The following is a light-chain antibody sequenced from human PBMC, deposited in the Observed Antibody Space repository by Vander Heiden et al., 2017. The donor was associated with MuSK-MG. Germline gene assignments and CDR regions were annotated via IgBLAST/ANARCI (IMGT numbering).Light chain of an antibody. V-gene: IGKV1-39*01. CDR1: QSISSY. CDR3: RQRDSTPKT. J-gene: IGKJ1*01. Sequence: DIQMTQSPSSLSASVGDRVTITCRASQSISSYLNWYQQKPGKAPKLLIYAASSLQSGVPSRFSGSGSGTDFTLTISRLQPEDFATYYCRQRDSTPKTFGQGTKVEIK. CDR2: AAS.